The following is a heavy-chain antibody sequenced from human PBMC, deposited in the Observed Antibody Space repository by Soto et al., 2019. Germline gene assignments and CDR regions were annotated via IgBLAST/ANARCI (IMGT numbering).Heavy chain of an antibody. V-gene: IGHV3-48*01. CDR1: GFTFSSYS. Sequence: EVQLVESGGGLEQPGGSLRLSCAASGFTFSSYSMNWVRQAPGKGLEWISYISSSSNTIFYADSVKGRFTISRDNAKNSLYLQMNSLRAEDTAVYYCARLSGSCSSASCKGGDAFDIWGQGTMVTVSS. CDR3: ARLSGSCSSASCKGGDAFDI. CDR2: ISSSSNTI. D-gene: IGHD2-2*01. J-gene: IGHJ3*02.